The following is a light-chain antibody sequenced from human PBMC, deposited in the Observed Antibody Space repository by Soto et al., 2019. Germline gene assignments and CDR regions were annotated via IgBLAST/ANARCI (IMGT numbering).Light chain of an antibody. CDR1: QSISSW. Sequence: DIQMTQSPSTLSASVGDRVTITCRASQSISSWLAWYQQKAGKAPRLLIFDASSLMSGVPSRFSGSGYGTEFTLTINRLQPDDSATYYCQQYDSFSVWTFGQGTKVDIK. J-gene: IGKJ1*01. V-gene: IGKV1-5*01. CDR2: DAS. CDR3: QQYDSFSVWT.